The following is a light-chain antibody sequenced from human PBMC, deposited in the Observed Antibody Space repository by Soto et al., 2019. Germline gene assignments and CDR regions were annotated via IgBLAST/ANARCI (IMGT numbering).Light chain of an antibody. V-gene: IGKV1-39*01. CDR2: AAS. CDR1: QTISTF. CDR3: QQSNSTPPYT. Sequence: DIQMTQSPSSLSASVGDRVNITCRASQTISTFLNWYQQKPGKAPKLLIYAASSLQSGVPSRFSGSGSGTDFTLTISSLQPEDFATYYCQQSNSTPPYTFGQVTKLEIK. J-gene: IGKJ2*01.